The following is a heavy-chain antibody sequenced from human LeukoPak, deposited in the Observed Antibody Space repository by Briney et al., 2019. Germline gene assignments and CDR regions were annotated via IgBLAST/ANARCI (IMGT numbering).Heavy chain of an antibody. CDR3: AKGRTLVVVTTPSDY. Sequence: PGGSLRLSCSISGFTFSSNAMHWVRQAPGKGLEWVSAISGSGGSTYYADSVKGRFTISRDNSKNTLYLQMNSLRAEDTAVYYCAKGRTLVVVTTPSDYWGQGTLVTVSS. D-gene: IGHD2-21*02. CDR1: GFTFSSNA. V-gene: IGHV3-23*01. J-gene: IGHJ4*02. CDR2: ISGSGGST.